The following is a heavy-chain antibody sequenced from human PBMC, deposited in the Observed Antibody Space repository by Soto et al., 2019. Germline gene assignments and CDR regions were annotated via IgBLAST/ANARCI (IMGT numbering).Heavy chain of an antibody. CDR2: INPNSGGT. J-gene: IGHJ4*02. CDR1: GYTFTGYY. CDR3: ARVSWLIAVAGPRYFDY. V-gene: IGHV1-2*02. D-gene: IGHD6-19*01. Sequence: ASVKVSCKASGYTFTGYYMHWVRQAPGQGLEWMGWINPNSGGTNYAQKFQGRATMTRDMSISTAYMELSRLRSDDTAVYYCARVSWLIAVAGPRYFDYWGQGTLVTVSS.